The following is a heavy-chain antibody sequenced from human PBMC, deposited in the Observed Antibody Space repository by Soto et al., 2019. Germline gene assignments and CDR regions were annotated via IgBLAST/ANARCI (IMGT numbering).Heavy chain of an antibody. J-gene: IGHJ5*02. CDR3: ARTRYSSSRFNWFDP. Sequence: AASVKVSCKAYGYTFTGQFMHWVRQAPGQGLEWMGWINPNFGTANYAQKFQGRVTITADESTSTAYMELSSLRSEDTAVYYCARTRYSSSRFNWFDPWGQGTLVTVSS. D-gene: IGHD6-6*01. V-gene: IGHV1-69*13. CDR2: INPNFGTA. CDR1: GYTFTGQF.